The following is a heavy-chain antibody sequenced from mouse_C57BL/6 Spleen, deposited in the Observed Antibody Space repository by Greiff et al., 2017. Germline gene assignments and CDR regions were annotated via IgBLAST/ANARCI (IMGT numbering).Heavy chain of an antibody. CDR2: IYPRDGST. D-gene: IGHD1-1*01. J-gene: IGHJ3*01. Sequence: QVQLQQSGPELVKPGASVKLSCKASGYTFTSYDINWVKQRPGQGLEWIGWIYPRDGSTKYNEKFKGKATLTVEKSSSTVYLELSRLTSDDSAVYYGAGGGSDYGSWFAYWGQGTLVTVSA. V-gene: IGHV1-85*01. CDR1: GYTFTSYD. CDR3: AGGGSDYGSWFAY.